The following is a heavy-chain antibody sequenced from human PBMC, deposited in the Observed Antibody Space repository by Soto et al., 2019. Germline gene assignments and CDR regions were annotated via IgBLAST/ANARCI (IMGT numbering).Heavy chain of an antibody. CDR2: IYPGDSDT. D-gene: IGHD3-3*01. CDR1: GYSFTSYW. Sequence: GESLKISCKGSGYSFTSYWIGWVRQMPGKGLEWMGIIYPGDSDTRYSPSFQGQVTISADKSISTAYLQWSSLKASDTAMYHCARQRHYDFWSGSAIDYWGQGTLVTVSS. V-gene: IGHV5-51*01. CDR3: ARQRHYDFWSGSAIDY. J-gene: IGHJ4*02.